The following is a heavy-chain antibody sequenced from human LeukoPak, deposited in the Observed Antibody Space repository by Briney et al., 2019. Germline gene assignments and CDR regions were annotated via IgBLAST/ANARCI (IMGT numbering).Heavy chain of an antibody. Sequence: QPGGSLRLSCAASGFTFSSYWMSWVRQAPGKGLEWVAKIKQDGSEKSYVDSVKGRFTISRDNAKNSLYLQMNSLRAEDTAVYYCTRWMGWTGTTGYGEFDYWGQGTLVTVSS. CDR3: TRWMGWTGTTGYGEFDY. J-gene: IGHJ4*02. D-gene: IGHD3/OR15-3a*01. CDR1: GFTFSSYW. V-gene: IGHV3-7*03. CDR2: IKQDGSEK.